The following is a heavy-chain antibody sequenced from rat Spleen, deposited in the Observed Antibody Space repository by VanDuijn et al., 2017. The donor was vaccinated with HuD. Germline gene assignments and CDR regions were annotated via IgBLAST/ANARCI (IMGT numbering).Heavy chain of an antibody. CDR2: ISTGGGNT. Sequence: EVQLVESGGDLMQPGRSMNFSCAASGFTFSNYYMAWVCQAPTKGLEWVASISTGGGNTYYRDSVKGRFTISRDNAKSTLYLQMDSLRSEDTATYYCERHRNYGGIPFDFWGQGVMVTVSS. D-gene: IGHD1-11*01. CDR1: GFTFSNYY. V-gene: IGHV5-25*01. J-gene: IGHJ2*01. CDR3: ERHRNYGGIPFDF.